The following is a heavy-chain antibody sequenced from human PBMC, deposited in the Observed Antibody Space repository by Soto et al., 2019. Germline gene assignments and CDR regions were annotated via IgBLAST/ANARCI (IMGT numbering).Heavy chain of an antibody. V-gene: IGHV3-23*01. CDR3: AKSLVTPSDAFDL. CDR2: ISDPGTST. CDR1: GFTFGNYA. J-gene: IGHJ4*02. D-gene: IGHD2-21*02. Sequence: PGGSLRLSCAASGFTFGNYAMNWVRQAPGKGLEWISSISDPGTSTYYANSVKGRFSMSRDSSKNTLFLQMNRLRADDTAVYFCAKSLVTPSDAFDLWGRGTLVTVSS.